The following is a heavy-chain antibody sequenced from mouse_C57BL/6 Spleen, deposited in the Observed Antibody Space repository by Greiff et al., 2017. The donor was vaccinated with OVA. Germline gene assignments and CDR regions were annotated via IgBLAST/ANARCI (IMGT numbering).Heavy chain of an antibody. CDR2: IYPGDGDT. CDR3: AGGYYGNSHWYFDV. Sequence: QVQLQQSGAELVKPGASVKISCKASGYAFSSYWMNWVKQRPGKGLEWIGQIYPGDGDTNYNGKFKGKATLTADKSSSTAYMQLSSLTSEDSAVYFCAGGYYGNSHWYFDVWGTGTTVTVSS. D-gene: IGHD2-1*01. J-gene: IGHJ1*03. CDR1: GYAFSSYW. V-gene: IGHV1-80*01.